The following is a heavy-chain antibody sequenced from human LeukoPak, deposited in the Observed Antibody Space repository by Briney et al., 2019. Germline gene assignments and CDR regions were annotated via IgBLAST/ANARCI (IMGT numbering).Heavy chain of an antibody. CDR3: AREVRHSSSYGMDV. V-gene: IGHV4-61*02. CDR1: GGSISSGSYY. Sequence: SETLSLTCTVSGGSISSGSYYWSWIRQPAGKGLEWIGRIYTSGCTNYNPSLKSRVTISVDTSKNQFSLKLSSVTAADTAVYYCAREVRHSSSYGMDVWGQGTTVTVSS. J-gene: IGHJ6*02. D-gene: IGHD6-13*01. CDR2: IYTSGCT.